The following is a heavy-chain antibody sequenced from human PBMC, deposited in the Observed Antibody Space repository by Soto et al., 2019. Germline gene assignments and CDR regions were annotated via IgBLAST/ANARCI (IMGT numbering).Heavy chain of an antibody. J-gene: IGHJ6*02. CDR3: ARDLSYCSGGSCYSVAYYYYGMDV. Sequence: QVQLVQSGAEVKKPGASVKVSCKASGYTFTSYGISWVRQAPGQGLEWMGWISAYNGNTNYAQKLQGRVTMTTDTSTSTAYVELRSLRSDDTAVYYCARDLSYCSGGSCYSVAYYYYGMDVWGQGTTVTVSS. CDR1: GYTFTSYG. V-gene: IGHV1-18*04. D-gene: IGHD2-15*01. CDR2: ISAYNGNT.